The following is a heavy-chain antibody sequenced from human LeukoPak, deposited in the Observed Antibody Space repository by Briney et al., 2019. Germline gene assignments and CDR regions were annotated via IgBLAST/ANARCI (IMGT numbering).Heavy chain of an antibody. Sequence: GGALRLSCAASGFTFSSYAMSWVRQAPGKGLEWVSAISGSGGSTYYADSVKGRFTISRDNSKNTLYLQMNSLRAEDTAVYYCATYSSSWYCFDYWGQGTLVTVSS. J-gene: IGHJ4*02. CDR3: ATYSSSWYCFDY. D-gene: IGHD6-13*01. V-gene: IGHV3-23*01. CDR2: ISGSGGST. CDR1: GFTFSSYA.